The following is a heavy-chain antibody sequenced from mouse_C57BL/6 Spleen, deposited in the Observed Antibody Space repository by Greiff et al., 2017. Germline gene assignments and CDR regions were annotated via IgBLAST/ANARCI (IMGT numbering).Heavy chain of an antibody. CDR1: GYTFTSYW. CDR2: IYPGSGST. J-gene: IGHJ3*01. CDR3: ARTGYDDYEGFAY. Sequence: QVQLQQPGAELVKPGASVKMSCKASGYTFTSYWITWVKQRPGQGLEWIGDIYPGSGSTNYNEKFKSKATLTVDTSSSTAYMQLSSLTSEDSAVYYCARTGYDDYEGFAYWGQGTLVTVSA. V-gene: IGHV1-55*01. D-gene: IGHD2-4*01.